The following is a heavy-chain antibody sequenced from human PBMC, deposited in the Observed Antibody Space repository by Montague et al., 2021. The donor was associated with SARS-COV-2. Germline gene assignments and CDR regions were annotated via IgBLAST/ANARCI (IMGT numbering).Heavy chain of an antibody. V-gene: IGHV4-34*01. J-gene: IGHJ4*02. CDR1: GGSFSGYY. CDR3: ARGGGYSYGALDY. Sequence: SQILSLTCVVYGGSFSGYYWSWIRQPPGKGLEWIGEINHSGSTNYNPSLKSRVTISVDTSKKQFSLRLNSVTAADTAVYYCARGGGYSYGALDYWGQGTLVTVSS. CDR2: INHSGST. D-gene: IGHD5-18*01.